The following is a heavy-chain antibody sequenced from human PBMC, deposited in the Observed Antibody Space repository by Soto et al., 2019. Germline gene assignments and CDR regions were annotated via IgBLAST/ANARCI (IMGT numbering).Heavy chain of an antibody. CDR2: INPASGKT. D-gene: IGHD3-10*01. CDR3: ARDLWLGESFRYYFDY. CDR1: GYTFTDYS. Sequence: GASVKVSCKASGYTFTDYSLQWMRQAPGQRLEWMGWINPASGKTKYSQKFQGRVTITRDTSASTAYMELSSLTSEDTALYYCARDLWLGESFRYYFDYWAQGTLVTVSS. V-gene: IGHV1-3*01. J-gene: IGHJ4*01.